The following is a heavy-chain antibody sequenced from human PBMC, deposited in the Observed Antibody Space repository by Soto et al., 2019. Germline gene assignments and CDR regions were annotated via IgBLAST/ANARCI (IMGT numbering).Heavy chain of an antibody. CDR3: ARGIQSLGPRANDAFDV. CDR1: GFTFTDNL. Sequence: QVQLVQSGAELKKPGASVNISCTASGFTFTDNLINWVRQAPGQGLEWMGWINPDTGNTRYSETFQGRVTISRHSSASIAYLELSGLKNEDTALYFCARGIQSLGPRANDAFDVWGQGTMITVSS. D-gene: IGHD5-18*01. J-gene: IGHJ3*01. CDR2: INPDTGNT. V-gene: IGHV1-3*01.